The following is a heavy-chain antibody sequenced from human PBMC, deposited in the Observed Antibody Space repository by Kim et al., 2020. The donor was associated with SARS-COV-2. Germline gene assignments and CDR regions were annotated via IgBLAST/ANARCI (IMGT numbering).Heavy chain of an antibody. Sequence: SETLSLTCTVSGYSISSGYYWGWIRQPPGKGLEWIGSIYHSGSTYYNPSLKSRVTISVDTSKNQFSLKLSSVTAADTAVYYCASDWPLDGLDYWGQGTLV. CDR1: GYSISSGYY. CDR3: ASDWPLDGLDY. V-gene: IGHV4-38-2*02. J-gene: IGHJ4*02. CDR2: IYHSGST. D-gene: IGHD3-16*01.